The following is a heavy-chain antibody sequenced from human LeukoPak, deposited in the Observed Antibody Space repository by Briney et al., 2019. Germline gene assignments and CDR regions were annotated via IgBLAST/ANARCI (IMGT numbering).Heavy chain of an antibody. Sequence: GGSLRLSCAASGFTFSGFWVTWVRQAPGKGLEWVANIKHDGSDKYYVDSVKGRFTISRDNANNSLYLQMNSLRAEDTAVYYCAKLDMVTGNPFDYWGQGTLVTVSS. CDR3: AKLDMVTGNPFDY. CDR2: IKHDGSDK. V-gene: IGHV3-7*01. CDR1: GFTFSGFW. J-gene: IGHJ4*02. D-gene: IGHD3-9*01.